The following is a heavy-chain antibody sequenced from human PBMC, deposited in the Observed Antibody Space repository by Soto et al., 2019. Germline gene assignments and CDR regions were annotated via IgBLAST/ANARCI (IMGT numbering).Heavy chain of an antibody. Sequence: QVQLVESGGGVVQPGRSLRLSCAASGFTFSSYGMHWVRQAPGKGLEWVAVIWYDGSNKYYADSVKGRFTISRDNSKNTLYLQMHSLRAEDTAVYYCARGRLDYHYYGMDVWGQGTTVTVSS. CDR1: GFTFSSYG. V-gene: IGHV3-33*01. CDR3: ARGRLDYHYYGMDV. J-gene: IGHJ6*02. CDR2: IWYDGSNK.